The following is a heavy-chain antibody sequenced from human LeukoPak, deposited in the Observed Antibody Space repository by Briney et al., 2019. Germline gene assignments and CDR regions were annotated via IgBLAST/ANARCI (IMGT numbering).Heavy chain of an antibody. CDR3: ARFRYSYGWKNWFDP. D-gene: IGHD5-18*01. J-gene: IGHJ5*02. CDR1: GGSFSGYY. Sequence: SGTLSLTCAVYGGSFSGYYWSWIRQPPGKGLEWIGEINHSGSTNYNPSLKSRVTISVDTSKNQFSLKLSSVTAADTAVYYCARFRYSYGWKNWFDPWGQGTLVTVSS. CDR2: INHSGST. V-gene: IGHV4-34*01.